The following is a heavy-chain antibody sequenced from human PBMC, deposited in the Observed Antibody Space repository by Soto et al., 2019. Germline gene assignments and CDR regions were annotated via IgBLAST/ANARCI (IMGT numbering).Heavy chain of an antibody. CDR2: INHSGST. CDR1: GGSFSGYY. V-gene: IGHV4-34*01. Sequence: SETLSLTCAVYGGSFSGYYWSWIRQPPGKGLEWIGEINHSGSTNYNPSLKSRVTISVDTSKNQFSLKLSSVTAADTAVYYCARVGSITMVRAIDYWGQGTLVTVSS. D-gene: IGHD3-10*01. J-gene: IGHJ4*02. CDR3: ARVGSITMVRAIDY.